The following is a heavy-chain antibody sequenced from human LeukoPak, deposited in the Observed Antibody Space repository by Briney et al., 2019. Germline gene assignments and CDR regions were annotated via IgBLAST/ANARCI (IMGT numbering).Heavy chain of an antibody. CDR3: ARNLYYYDSSGYNPPFDY. J-gene: IGHJ4*02. D-gene: IGHD3-22*01. CDR2: IYTSGST. CDR1: GGSISSYY. V-gene: IGHV4-4*07. Sequence: SETLSLTCTVSGGSISSYYWSWIRQPAGKGLEWIGRIYTSGSTNYNPSLKSRVTMSVDTSKNQFSLKLSSVTAADTAVYYCARNLYYYDSSGYNPPFDYWGQGTLVTVSS.